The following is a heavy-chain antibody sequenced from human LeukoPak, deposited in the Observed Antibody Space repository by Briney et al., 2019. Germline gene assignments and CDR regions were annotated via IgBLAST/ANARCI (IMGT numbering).Heavy chain of an antibody. CDR2: IIQDGSST. Sequence: GGSLRLSCAASGITFSNYWMHWFRQAPGKGLVWVSHIIQDGSSTFYADSVKGRFTISRDNAKNTLYLQMNGLRAEDTAVYYCATDDYRGLGYWGQGTLVTVSS. J-gene: IGHJ4*02. CDR1: GITFSNYW. V-gene: IGHV3-74*01. D-gene: IGHD4-11*01. CDR3: ATDDYRGLGY.